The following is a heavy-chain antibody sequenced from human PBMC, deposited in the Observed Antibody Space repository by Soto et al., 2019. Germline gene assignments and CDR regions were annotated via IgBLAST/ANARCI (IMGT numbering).Heavy chain of an antibody. D-gene: IGHD6-13*01. CDR3: AKDKGSSWYENYFDY. J-gene: IGHJ4*02. CDR2: ISYDGSNK. Sequence: QVQLVESGGGVVQPGRSLRLSCAASGFTFSSYGMHWVRQAPGKGLEWVAVISYDGSNKYYADSVKGRFTISRDNSKNTLYLQRNSLRAEDTAVYYCAKDKGSSWYENYFDYWGQGTLVTVSS. CDR1: GFTFSSYG. V-gene: IGHV3-30*18.